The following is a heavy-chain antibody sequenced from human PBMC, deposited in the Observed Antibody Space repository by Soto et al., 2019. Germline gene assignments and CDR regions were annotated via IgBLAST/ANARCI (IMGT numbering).Heavy chain of an antibody. D-gene: IGHD2-2*02. Sequence: PSETLSLTCTVSGGSISSGGYYWSWIRQHPGKGLEWIGYIYYSGSTYYNPSLKSRVTISVDTSKNQFSLKLSSVTAADTAVYYCARDRRYCSGTSCYNFLGPDYWGQGTLVTVSS. CDR2: IYYSGST. J-gene: IGHJ4*02. CDR3: ARDRRYCSGTSCYNFLGPDY. V-gene: IGHV4-31*03. CDR1: GGSISSGGYY.